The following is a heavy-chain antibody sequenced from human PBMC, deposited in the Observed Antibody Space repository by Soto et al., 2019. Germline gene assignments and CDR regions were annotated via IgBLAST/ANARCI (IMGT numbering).Heavy chain of an antibody. Sequence: PGGSLRLSCAASGFTFSHHAMHWVRQAPGKGLEWVAVISYDGTKKYYADSVKGRFTISRDNSKNTLYLQMTSLRAGDTAIYYCVRGGGEGLFAPWGQGTMVTFS. J-gene: IGHJ5*02. V-gene: IGHV3-30*04. CDR1: GFTFSHHA. CDR2: ISYDGTKK. D-gene: IGHD3-16*01. CDR3: VRGGGEGLFAP.